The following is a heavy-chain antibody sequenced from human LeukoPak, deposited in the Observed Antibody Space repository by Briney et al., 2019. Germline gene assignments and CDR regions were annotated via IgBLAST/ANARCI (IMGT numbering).Heavy chain of an antibody. J-gene: IGHJ6*03. CDR3: AKDAGSSSAGYYYFLDV. V-gene: IGHV3-53*01. CDR1: GFTVSSNY. CDR2: VYSGGST. Sequence: HPGGSLRLSCAASGFTVSSNYMSWVRQAPGKGLEWVSVVYSGGSTYYADSVKGRFTISRDNSKNALYLQMNSLRAEDTAVYYCAKDAGSSSAGYYYFLDVWGKGTTVTVSS. D-gene: IGHD6-6*01.